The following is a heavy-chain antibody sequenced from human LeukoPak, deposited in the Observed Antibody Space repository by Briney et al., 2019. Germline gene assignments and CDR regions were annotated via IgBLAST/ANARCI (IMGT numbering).Heavy chain of an antibody. CDR1: GGSFSGYY. CDR3: REERRRTSGSYGMYDYYAMDV. CDR2: INHSGSA. D-gene: IGHD1-26*01. Sequence: PSETLSLTCAVYGGSFSGYYWSWIRQPPGKGLEWIGEINHSGSANYNPSLKSRVTMSIDTSKNHFSLKLISVTAADTAVYYCREERRRTSGSYGMYDYYAMDVWGQGTTVTVSS. J-gene: IGHJ6*02. V-gene: IGHV4-34*01.